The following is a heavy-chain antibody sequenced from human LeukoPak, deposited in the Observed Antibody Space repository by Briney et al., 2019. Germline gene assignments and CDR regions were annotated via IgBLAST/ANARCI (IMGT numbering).Heavy chain of an antibody. J-gene: IGHJ6*03. Sequence: SETLSLTCTVSGGSISSSSYYWGWIRQPPGKGLEWIGSIYYSGSTYYNPSLKSRVTISVDTSKNQFSLKLSSVTAADTAVYYCARSGFSAGSYYYYYYMDVWGKGTTVTVSS. D-gene: IGHD3-22*01. CDR3: ARSGFSAGSYYYYYYMDV. CDR2: IYYSGST. CDR1: GGSISSSSYY. V-gene: IGHV4-39*01.